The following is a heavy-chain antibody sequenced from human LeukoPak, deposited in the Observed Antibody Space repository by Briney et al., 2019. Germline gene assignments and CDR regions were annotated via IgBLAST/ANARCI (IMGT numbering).Heavy chain of an antibody. CDR2: IYYSGST. V-gene: IGHV4-59*01. J-gene: IGHJ4*02. Sequence: PSETLSLTCTVSGGSISSYYWSWIRQPPGKGLEWMGYIYYSGSTNYNPSLTSRVTISVDTSKNQFSVKLSSVTAADTAVYHCARAGIVVVPAAIPHFDYWGQGTLVTVSS. CDR3: ARAGIVVVPAAIPHFDY. D-gene: IGHD2-2*01. CDR1: GGSISSYY.